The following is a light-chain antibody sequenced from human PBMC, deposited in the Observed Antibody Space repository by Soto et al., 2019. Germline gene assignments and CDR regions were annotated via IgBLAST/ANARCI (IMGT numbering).Light chain of an antibody. V-gene: IGLV3-21*02. Sequence: LTQPPSVSVAPGQTARITCGGDNIGSDSVHWYQQKPGQAPLLVVYDDSDRPSGIPERFSGFSHGNTATLTISRVEAGDEADYYCQVWDGSSDHYVFGTGTKVTVL. CDR3: QVWDGSSDHYV. CDR2: DDS. CDR1: NIGSDS. J-gene: IGLJ1*01.